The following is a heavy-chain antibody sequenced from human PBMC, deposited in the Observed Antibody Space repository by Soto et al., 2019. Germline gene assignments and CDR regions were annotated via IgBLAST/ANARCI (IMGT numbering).Heavy chain of an antibody. CDR2: IYYSGST. CDR3: ARDFNGLGYYGMDV. J-gene: IGHJ6*02. V-gene: IGHV4-31*03. D-gene: IGHD3-16*01. CDR1: GGSISSGGYY. Sequence: QVQLQESGPGLVKPSQTLSLTCTVSGGSISSGGYYWSWIRQHPGKGLEWIGYIYYSGSTYYNPSLKSRVTISVDTSKNQFSLKLSSVTAADTAVYYFARDFNGLGYYGMDVWGQGTTVTVSS.